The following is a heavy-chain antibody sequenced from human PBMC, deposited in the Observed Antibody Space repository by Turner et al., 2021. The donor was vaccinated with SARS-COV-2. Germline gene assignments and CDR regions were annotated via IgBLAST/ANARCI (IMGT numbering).Heavy chain of an antibody. CDR1: AFTFGNYG. D-gene: IGHD6-19*01. Sequence: QVQLVESGGGVVQPGRSLRLSCAASAFTFGNYGMFWVRQAPGKGLEWVALISYDGSNKHYADSVKGRFTISRDNSKNTLFLQMYSLRAEDTAVYYCVKGGSGWSMEFDYWGHGTLVTVSS. V-gene: IGHV3-30*18. J-gene: IGHJ4*01. CDR3: VKGGSGWSMEFDY. CDR2: ISYDGSNK.